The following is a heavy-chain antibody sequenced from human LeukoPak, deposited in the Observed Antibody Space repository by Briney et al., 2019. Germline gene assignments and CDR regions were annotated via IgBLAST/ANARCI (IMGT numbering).Heavy chain of an antibody. Sequence: SETLSLTCTVSGGSISSSSYYWGWIRQPPGKGLEWIGSIFYSGSAYYNPSLKSRVTISVDTSKNQFSLRMSSVTAADTAVYYCARGAGDYALTTLDSWDQGALVTVSS. D-gene: IGHD4-17*01. CDR1: GGSISSSSYY. CDR2: IFYSGSA. V-gene: IGHV4-39*01. J-gene: IGHJ4*02. CDR3: ARGAGDYALTTLDS.